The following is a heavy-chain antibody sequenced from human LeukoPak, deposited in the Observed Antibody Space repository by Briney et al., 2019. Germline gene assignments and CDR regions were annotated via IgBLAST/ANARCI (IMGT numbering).Heavy chain of an antibody. Sequence: ASVKVSCKASGYTFTGYYMHWVRQAPGQGLEWMGWINPNSGGTNYAQKFQGRVTMTRDTSISTAYMELSRLRSDDTAVYYCARDFFPLQTGWFDPWGQGTLVTVSS. CDR3: ARDFFPLQTGWFDP. D-gene: IGHD2/OR15-2a*01. V-gene: IGHV1-2*02. J-gene: IGHJ5*02. CDR2: INPNSGGT. CDR1: GYTFTGYY.